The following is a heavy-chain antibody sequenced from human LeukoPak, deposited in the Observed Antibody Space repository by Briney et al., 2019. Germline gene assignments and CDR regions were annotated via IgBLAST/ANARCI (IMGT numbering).Heavy chain of an antibody. V-gene: IGHV3-49*03. D-gene: IGHD1-26*01. Sequence: GGSLRLSCTASGFTFGDYAMSWFRQAPGKGLDWVGFIRTKPYGGTTEYAASVKGRFTISRDDSRGVAYLQMSSLKTEDTAVYSCVRGRGILGAISYFDDWGQGTLVTVSS. CDR3: VRGRGILGAISYFDD. J-gene: IGHJ4*03. CDR1: GFTFGDYA. CDR2: IRTKPYGGTT.